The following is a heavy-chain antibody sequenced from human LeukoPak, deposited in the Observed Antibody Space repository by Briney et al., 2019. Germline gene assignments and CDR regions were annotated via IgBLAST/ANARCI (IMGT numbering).Heavy chain of an antibody. Sequence: GESLKISCKASGYSFTNYWFGWVRPMPGKGLEWMGNIYPGDSDTRYSPSFQGQVTTSADKSISTAYLQWSSLKASDTAMYYCARLDRADCSSKRCSRGSGGFDIWGQGTMVTVSS. CDR2: IYPGDSDT. D-gene: IGHD2-2*01. CDR1: GYSFTNYW. CDR3: ARLDRADCSSKRCSRGSGGFDI. V-gene: IGHV5-51*01. J-gene: IGHJ3*02.